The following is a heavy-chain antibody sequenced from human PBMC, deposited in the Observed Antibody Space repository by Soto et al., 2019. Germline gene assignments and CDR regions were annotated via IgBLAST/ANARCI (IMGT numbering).Heavy chain of an antibody. CDR2: IYYSGST. D-gene: IGHD6-19*01. CDR3: ARGSSGYPFDY. V-gene: IGHV4-59*01. Sequence: SETLSLTCTVSGGSISSYYLSWIRQPPGKGLEWIGYIYYSGSTNYNPSLKSRVTISVDTSKNQFSLKLSSVTAADTAVYYCARGSSGYPFDYWGQGTLVTVSS. CDR1: GGSISSYY. J-gene: IGHJ4*02.